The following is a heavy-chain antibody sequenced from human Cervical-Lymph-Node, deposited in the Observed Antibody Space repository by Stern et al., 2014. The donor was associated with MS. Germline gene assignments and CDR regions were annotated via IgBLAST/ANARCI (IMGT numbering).Heavy chain of an antibody. Sequence: VHLVESGGGVVQPGKSLRLSCAASGFTFSTYGMHWVRQAPGKVLEWVTFISFDGSKKYFADAVKGRFATSRDNSKDTLHLEMNSLRVDDTAVYYCAKAPIAMVGSYLDSWGQGTLVIVSS. CDR3: AKAPIAMVGSYLDS. V-gene: IGHV3-30*18. CDR2: ISFDGSKK. D-gene: IGHD6-19*01. CDR1: GFTFSTYG. J-gene: IGHJ4*02.